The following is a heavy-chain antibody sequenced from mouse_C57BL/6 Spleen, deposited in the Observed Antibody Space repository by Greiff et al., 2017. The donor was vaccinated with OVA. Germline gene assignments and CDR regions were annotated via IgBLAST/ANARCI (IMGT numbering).Heavy chain of an antibody. CDR3: ARALYDYDYYFDY. J-gene: IGHJ2*01. CDR2: INPNNGGT. D-gene: IGHD2-4*01. CDR1: GYTFTDYY. Sequence: EVQLQQSGPELVKPGASVKISCKASGYTFTDYYMNWVKQSHGKSLEWIGDINPNNGGTSYNQKFKGKATLTVDKSSSTAYMELRSLTSEDSAVYYCARALYDYDYYFDYWGQGTTLTVSS. V-gene: IGHV1-26*01.